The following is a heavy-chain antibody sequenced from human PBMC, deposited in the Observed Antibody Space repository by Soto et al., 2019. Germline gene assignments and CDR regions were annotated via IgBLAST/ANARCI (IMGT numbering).Heavy chain of an antibody. D-gene: IGHD3-22*01. V-gene: IGHV3-53*01. CDR3: ARIPYDNSGTIFDY. Sequence: GGSLRLSCAVSGFSVSSKYMSWVRQAAGKGLEWVSVIYAGSITFYADSVKGRFTISRDDSKNSLYLQMNSLRAEDTAVYYCARIPYDNSGTIFDYWGQGTQVTDYS. J-gene: IGHJ4*02. CDR1: GFSVSSKY. CDR2: IYAGSIT.